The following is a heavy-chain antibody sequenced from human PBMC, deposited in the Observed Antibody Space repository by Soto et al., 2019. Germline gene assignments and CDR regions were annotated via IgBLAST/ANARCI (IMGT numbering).Heavy chain of an antibody. CDR2: INHSGST. D-gene: IGHD2-8*02. CDR1: GGSFSGYY. V-gene: IGHV4-34*01. Sequence: SETLSLTCAGYGGSFSGYYWTWIRQPPGTGLEWIGEINHSGSTNYNPSLKSRVTISVDTSKNQFSLKLTSVTAADTAVYYCASDKITGLFDYRAQRTPVTGSA. J-gene: IGHJ5*01. CDR3: ASDKITGLFDY.